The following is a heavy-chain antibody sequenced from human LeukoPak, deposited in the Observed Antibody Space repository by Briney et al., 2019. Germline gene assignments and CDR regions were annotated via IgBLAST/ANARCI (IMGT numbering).Heavy chain of an antibody. CDR3: ARGGGDDSSGYYSFQH. CDR1: GXSFTSYC. V-gene: IGHV5-51*01. Sequence: GESLKISFKGSGXSFTSYCIGWVRQMPGKGLEWMGIIYPGDSDTRYSPSFQGQVTISADKSISTAYLQWSSLKASDTAMYYCARGGGDDSSGYYSFQHWGQGTLVTVSS. D-gene: IGHD3-22*01. J-gene: IGHJ1*01. CDR2: IYPGDSDT.